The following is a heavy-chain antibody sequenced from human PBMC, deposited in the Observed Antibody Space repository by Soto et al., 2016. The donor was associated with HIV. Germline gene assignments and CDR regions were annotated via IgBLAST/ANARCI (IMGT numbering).Heavy chain of an antibody. Sequence: EVQLVESGGGLVQPGGPVRLSCAASGFTFSSFWMHWVRQAPGKGLVWVSRINTDGSSTSYADSVKGRFTISRDNAKNTLYLQMNSLRAEDTAVYYCARDMVRGGIDYWGPGNPGHRLL. J-gene: IGHJ4*02. V-gene: IGHV3-74*01. CDR3: ARDMVRGGIDY. CDR1: GFTFSSFW. D-gene: IGHD3-10*01. CDR2: INTDGSST.